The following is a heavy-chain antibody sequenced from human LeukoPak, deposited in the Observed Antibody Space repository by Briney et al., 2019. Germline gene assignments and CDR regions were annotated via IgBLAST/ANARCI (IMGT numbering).Heavy chain of an antibody. D-gene: IGHD6-19*01. CDR1: GGSISSYY. V-gene: IGHV4-59*08. Sequence: SETLSLTCTVSGGSISSYYWSWIRQPPGKGLEWIGYIYYSGSTNYNPSLKGRVTISVDTSKNQFSLKLSSVTAADTAVYYCASSGWSSYFDYWGQGTLVTVSS. CDR2: IYYSGST. J-gene: IGHJ4*02. CDR3: ASSGWSSYFDY.